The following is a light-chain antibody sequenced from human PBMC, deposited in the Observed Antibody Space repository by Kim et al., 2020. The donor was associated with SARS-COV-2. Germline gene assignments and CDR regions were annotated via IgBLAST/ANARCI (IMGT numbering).Light chain of an antibody. J-gene: IGLJ1*01. CDR2: EVT. CDR3: SSYAGTNYPYV. CDR1: SSDVGGYNY. Sequence: QLVTIAVTGTSSDVGGYNYVSWYQQHPGKAPKLRIYEVTERPSGVPNRFSGSKSGNTASLTVSGLQAEDEADYYCSSYAGTNYPYVFGPGTKVTVL. V-gene: IGLV2-8*01.